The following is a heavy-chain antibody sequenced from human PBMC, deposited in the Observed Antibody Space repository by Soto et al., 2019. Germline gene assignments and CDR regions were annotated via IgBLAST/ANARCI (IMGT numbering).Heavy chain of an antibody. CDR3: TSDDDHGGNWDLAY. D-gene: IGHD3-16*01. J-gene: IGHJ4*02. Sequence: QVPLVQSGGGVVQPGWSLRLSCAASGLNFNTYFMHWVRQAPGKGLEWVAMIFPNGRDKEYADSVKGRFTISRDNFNNRMYLQMVSRRPEDTAVYYGTSDDDHGGNWDLAYWGQGAVVTVS. V-gene: IGHV3-30*13. CDR2: IFPNGRDK. CDR1: GLNFNTYF.